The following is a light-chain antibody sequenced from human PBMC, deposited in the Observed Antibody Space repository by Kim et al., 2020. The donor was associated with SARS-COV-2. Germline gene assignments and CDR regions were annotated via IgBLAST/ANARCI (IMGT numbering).Light chain of an antibody. CDR2: KDS. V-gene: IGLV3-25*03. J-gene: IGLJ3*02. Sequence: SYELTQPPSVSVSPGQTARITCSGDALPKQYAYWYQQKPGQAPVLVIYKDSERPSGIPERFSGYSSGTTVTLTISGVQAEDEADYYCQSAESSGTWVFGG. CDR1: ALPKQY. CDR3: QSAESSGTWV.